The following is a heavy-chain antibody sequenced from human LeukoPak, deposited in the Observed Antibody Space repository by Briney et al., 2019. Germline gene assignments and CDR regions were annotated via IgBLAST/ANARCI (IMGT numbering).Heavy chain of an antibody. Sequence: PSETLSLTCTVSVDSIRNHYWSWIRQPPGKGLECIGVIHYSECTNYNPSVKSRVTISVDTPKNQFSLTLNSVTAADTAVYFCARVSLSGYCSGASCYFDYWGHGTLVTVSS. J-gene: IGHJ4*01. V-gene: IGHV4-59*11. CDR2: IHYSECT. D-gene: IGHD2-15*01. CDR1: VDSIRNHY. CDR3: ARVSLSGYCSGASCYFDY.